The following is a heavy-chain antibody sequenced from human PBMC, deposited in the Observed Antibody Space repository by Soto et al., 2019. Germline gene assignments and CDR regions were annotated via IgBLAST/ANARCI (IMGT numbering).Heavy chain of an antibody. D-gene: IGHD2-21*02. Sequence: QVQLQESGPGLVKPSGTLSLTCAVSSGSISSSNWWSWVRQPPGKGLEWNGAIYNSGTTNYNPSLKGRVTISVDKSKNQFSLTLSSVTAADTAVYYCASNRVGDDYYYYYMDVWGKGTTVTVSS. CDR2: IYNSGTT. CDR3: ASNRVGDDYYYYYMDV. CDR1: SGSISSSNW. J-gene: IGHJ6*03. V-gene: IGHV4-4*02.